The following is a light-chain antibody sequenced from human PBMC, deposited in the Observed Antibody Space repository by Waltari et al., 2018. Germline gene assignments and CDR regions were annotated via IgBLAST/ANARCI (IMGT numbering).Light chain of an antibody. CDR3: KKYERLPAT. V-gene: IGKV3-20*01. CDR1: PSVTRA. CDR2: EAS. J-gene: IGKJ1*01. Sequence: EIVLTQSPGTLFLSPGETATLSCRARPSVTRALGWYQQKPGQAPRLLIYEASRRAPGIPDRFSGSGSGTDFSLTISRLEPEDFAVYYCKKYERLPATFGQGTKVEIK.